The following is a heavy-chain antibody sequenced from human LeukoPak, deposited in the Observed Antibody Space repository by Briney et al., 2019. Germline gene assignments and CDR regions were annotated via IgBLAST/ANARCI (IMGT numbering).Heavy chain of an antibody. V-gene: IGHV4-30-4*08. Sequence: SETLSLTCTVSGASIDSGDYYWRWIRQPPGKGLEWIGYIFYGGTTYYNPSLNSRVNISVDTSKNQFSLKLSSVTAADTAVYYCARERASFWSGYVNWFDLWGQGTLVTVSS. CDR1: GASIDSGDYY. D-gene: IGHD3-3*01. CDR2: IFYGGTT. CDR3: ARERASFWSGYVNWFDL. J-gene: IGHJ5*02.